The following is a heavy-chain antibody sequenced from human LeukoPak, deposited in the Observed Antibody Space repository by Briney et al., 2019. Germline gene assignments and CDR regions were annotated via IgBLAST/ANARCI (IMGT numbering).Heavy chain of an antibody. J-gene: IGHJ4*02. CDR3: AKDSRSLPYCFDF. V-gene: IGHV3-23*01. Sequence: GGSLRLSCAASGFTFSSYAMTWVRQAPGKGLEWVSTISGGGGSTYYADSVKGRFTISRDNSKDTVYLQVNSLRAEDTAVYYCAKDSRSLPYCFDFWGRGTLVTVSS. CDR2: ISGGGGST. CDR1: GFTFSSYA.